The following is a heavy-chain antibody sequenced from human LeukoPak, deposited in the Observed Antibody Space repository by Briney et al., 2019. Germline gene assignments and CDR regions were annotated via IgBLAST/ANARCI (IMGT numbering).Heavy chain of an antibody. J-gene: IGHJ4*02. D-gene: IGHD4-17*01. CDR2: INPNSGGT. Sequence: ASVKVSCKASGYTFTSYDINWVRQATGQGLEWMGWINPNSGGTNYAQKFQGRVTMTRDTSISTAYMELSRLRSDDTAVYYCARVVDYGDYGAFDYWGQGTLVTVSS. V-gene: IGHV1-2*02. CDR3: ARVVDYGDYGAFDY. CDR1: GYTFTSYD.